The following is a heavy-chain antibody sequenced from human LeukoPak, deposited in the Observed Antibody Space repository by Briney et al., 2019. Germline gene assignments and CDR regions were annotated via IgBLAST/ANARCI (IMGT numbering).Heavy chain of an antibody. CDR1: GGSISSYY. CDR3: ARVKWDYYYYYYMDV. D-gene: IGHD1-26*01. Sequence: SETLSLTCTVSGGSISSYYWSWIRQPPGKGLERIGYIYYSGSTNYNPSLKSRVTISVDTSKNQFSLKLSSVTAADTAVYYCARVKWDYYYYYYMDVWGKGTTVTVSS. V-gene: IGHV4-59*01. J-gene: IGHJ6*03. CDR2: IYYSGST.